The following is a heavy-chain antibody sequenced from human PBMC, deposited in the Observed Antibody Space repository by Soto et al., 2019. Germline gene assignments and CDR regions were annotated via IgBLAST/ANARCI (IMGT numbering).Heavy chain of an antibody. CDR2: ISGSGDTT. D-gene: IGHD6-13*01. CDR3: AKSYSSNWYDYFDY. V-gene: IGHV3-23*01. J-gene: IGHJ4*02. CDR1: EFTFSTYA. Sequence: EVQLLESGGGLVQPGGPLRLSCAASEFTFSTYAMSWVRQAPGKGLEWVSAISGSGDTTYYADSVKGRFTISRDTSKNTLFLQMNSLRAEDTALYYCAKSYSSNWYDYFDYWGQGTLVTVSS.